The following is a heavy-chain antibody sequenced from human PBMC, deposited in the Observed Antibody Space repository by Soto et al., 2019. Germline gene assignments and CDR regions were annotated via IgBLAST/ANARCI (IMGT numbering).Heavy chain of an antibody. Sequence: QVQLQESGPGLVKPSETLSLTCTVSGGSVSSGSYYWTWIRQPPGKGLEWIGCLYNSGSTNYNPAINSRTTISVDTSKNQFSLRLCSVTAADTAVYYSARDTGYSYGYFDYWGQGTLVTVSS. CDR1: GGSVSSGSYY. D-gene: IGHD5-18*01. V-gene: IGHV4-61*01. J-gene: IGHJ4*02. CDR2: LYNSGST. CDR3: ARDTGYSYGYFDY.